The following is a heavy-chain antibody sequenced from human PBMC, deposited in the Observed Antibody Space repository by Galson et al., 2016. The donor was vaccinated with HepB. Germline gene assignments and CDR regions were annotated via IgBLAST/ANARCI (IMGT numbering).Heavy chain of an antibody. D-gene: IGHD6-19*01. J-gene: IGHJ4*02. CDR2: IYHSGTT. Sequence: SETLSLTCAVSGGSLSSRDWWSWVRQPPGKGLQWIGEIYHSGTTNYNPSLKSRVTISVDKSKNQFSLKLSSVTAADTAVYYWAREIAVAGHLDYWGQGTLVTVSS. CDR3: AREIAVAGHLDY. V-gene: IGHV4-4*02. CDR1: GGSLSSRDW.